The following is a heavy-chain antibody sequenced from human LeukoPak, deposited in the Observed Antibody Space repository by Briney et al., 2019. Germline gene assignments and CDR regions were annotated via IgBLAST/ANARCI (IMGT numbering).Heavy chain of an antibody. CDR3: ARGYSYGTIGERDWFDP. CDR1: GGTFSSYA. Sequence: ASVKVSCKASGGTFSSYAISWVRQAPGQGLEWMGGIIPIFGTANYAQKFQGRVTITADKSTSTAYMELSSVTAADTAVYYCARGYSYGTIGERDWFDPWGQGTLVTVSS. V-gene: IGHV1-69*06. CDR2: IIPIFGTA. J-gene: IGHJ5*02. D-gene: IGHD5-18*01.